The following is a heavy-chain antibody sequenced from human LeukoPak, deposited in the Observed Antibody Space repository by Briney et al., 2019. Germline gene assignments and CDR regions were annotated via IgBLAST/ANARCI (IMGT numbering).Heavy chain of an antibody. V-gene: IGHV4-34*01. CDR3: ARRYCSSTSCYAFDY. CDR2: INHSGST. J-gene: IGHJ4*02. Sequence: SETLSLTCAVYGGSFSGYYWSWIRQPPGKGLEWIGEINHSGSTNYNPSLKSRVTISVDTSKNQFSLKLSSVTAVDTAVYYCARRYCSSTSCYAFDYWGQGTLVTVSS. D-gene: IGHD2-2*01. CDR1: GGSFSGYY.